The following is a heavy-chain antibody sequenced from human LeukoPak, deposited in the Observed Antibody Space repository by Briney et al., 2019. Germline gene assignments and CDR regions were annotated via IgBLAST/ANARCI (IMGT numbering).Heavy chain of an antibody. V-gene: IGHV3-30*18. D-gene: IGHD3-10*01. Sequence: GGSLRLSCAASGFTFSSYGMHWVRQAPGKGLKWVAVISYDGSNKYYADSVKGRFTISRDNSKNTLYLQMNSLRAEDTAVYYCAKVRGGVAMVRGVILAAFDIWGQGAMVTVSS. CDR1: GFTFSSYG. CDR3: AKVRGGVAMVRGVILAAFDI. CDR2: ISYDGSNK. J-gene: IGHJ3*02.